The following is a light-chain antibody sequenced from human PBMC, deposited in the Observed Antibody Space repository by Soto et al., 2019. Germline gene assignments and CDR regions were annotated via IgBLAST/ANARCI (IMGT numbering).Light chain of an antibody. Sequence: TALTQPASVSGSPGQSITISCTGTSSDVGGYNYVSWYQQHPGKAPKIIIYEVTNRPSGVSNRFSGSTSGNTASLTISGLHAEDDADYYCSSFTSRFTFNYIFGTGTKVTVL. CDR2: EVT. V-gene: IGLV2-14*01. CDR3: SSFTSRFTFNYI. CDR1: SSDVGGYNY. J-gene: IGLJ1*01.